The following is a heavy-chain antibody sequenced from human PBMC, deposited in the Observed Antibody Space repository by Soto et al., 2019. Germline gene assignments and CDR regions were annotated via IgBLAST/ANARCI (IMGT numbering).Heavy chain of an antibody. V-gene: IGHV3-49*03. J-gene: IGHJ4*01. D-gene: IGHD3-9*01. CDR2: IRSKAYGGTT. CDR3: TREPYDILTGYYY. CDR1: GFTFGDYA. Sequence: PGGSLRLSCTASGFTFGDYAMSWFRQAPGKGLEWVGFIRSKAYGGTTEYAASVKGRFTISRDDSKSIAYLQMNSLKTEDTAVYYCTREPYDILTGYYYWGHGTLVPV.